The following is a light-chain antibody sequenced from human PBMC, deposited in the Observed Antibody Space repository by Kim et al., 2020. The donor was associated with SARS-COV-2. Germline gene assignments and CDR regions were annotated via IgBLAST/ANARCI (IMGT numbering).Light chain of an antibody. CDR3: QSHDSRLNLWV. CDR1: SSNIGAGYD. J-gene: IGLJ3*02. CDR2: ANT. Sequence: VTTSSTGSSSNIGAGYDVHWYQQLPGTAPTRLIYANTNRPSGVPDRFSGSKSGTSASLAIAGLQGEDEADYFCQSHDSRLNLWVFGGGTQLTV. V-gene: IGLV1-40*01.